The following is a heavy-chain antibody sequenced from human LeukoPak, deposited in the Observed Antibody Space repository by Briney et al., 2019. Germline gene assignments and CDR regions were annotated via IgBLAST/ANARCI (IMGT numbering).Heavy chain of an antibody. CDR2: FDPEDGET. Sequence: VXVSCKVSGYTLTELSMHWVRQAPGKGLEWMGGFDPEDGETIYAQKFQGRVTMTEDTSTDTAYMELSSLRSEDTAVYYCATVIKEQLERLDFDYWGQGTLVTVSS. J-gene: IGHJ4*02. CDR1: GYTLTELS. D-gene: IGHD1-1*01. V-gene: IGHV1-24*01. CDR3: ATVIKEQLERLDFDY.